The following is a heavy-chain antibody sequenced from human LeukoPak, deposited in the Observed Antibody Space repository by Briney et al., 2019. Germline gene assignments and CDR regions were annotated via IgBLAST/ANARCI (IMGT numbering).Heavy chain of an antibody. CDR2: FDPEDGET. J-gene: IGHJ5*02. CDR1: GYTLTELS. V-gene: IGHV1-24*01. CDR3: ATDRLTPKTGTTAFDP. Sequence: ASVKVSCKVSGYTLTELSMHWVRQAPGKGLEWMGGFDPEDGETIYAQKFQGRVTMTEDTSTDTAYMELSSLRSEDTAVYYCATDRLTPKTGTTAFDPWGQGTLVTVSS. D-gene: IGHD1-7*01.